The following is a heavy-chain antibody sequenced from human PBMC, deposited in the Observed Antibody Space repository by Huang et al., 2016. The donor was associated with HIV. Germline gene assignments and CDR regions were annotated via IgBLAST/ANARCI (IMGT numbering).Heavy chain of an antibody. CDR3: ARLPGSITMIRGVITDPY. D-gene: IGHD3-10*01. Sequence: QLQLQESGPGLVKPSETLSLTCTVSGGSIRSDNYDWGGLRQPPGKGLEWMGSIYYSGSTYYNPSLKRRVTITRDTSKNHFSLRMRSVTAADTAVYYCARLPGSITMIRGVITDPYWGQGTLVTVSS. CDR1: GGSIRSDNYD. J-gene: IGHJ4*02. V-gene: IGHV4-39*02. CDR2: IYYSGST.